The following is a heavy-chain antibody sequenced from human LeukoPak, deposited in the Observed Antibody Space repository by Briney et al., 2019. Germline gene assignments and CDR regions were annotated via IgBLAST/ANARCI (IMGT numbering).Heavy chain of an antibody. CDR2: VRNDGSDK. CDR1: GFIFSDYG. D-gene: IGHD3-10*01. J-gene: IGHJ4*02. CDR3: AKHYYGSGSQKYYFDY. Sequence: GGSLRLSCAASGFIFSDYGMHWVRQAPGKGLEWVTLVRNDGSDKYYADSVKGRFTISRDNSKNTLYLRMNSLRPEDTAVHYCAKHYYGSGSQKYYFDYWGQGTLVTVSS. V-gene: IGHV3-30*02.